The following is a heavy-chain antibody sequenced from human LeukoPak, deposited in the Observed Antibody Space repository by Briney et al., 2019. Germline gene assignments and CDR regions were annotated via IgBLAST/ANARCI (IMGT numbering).Heavy chain of an antibody. V-gene: IGHV3-23*01. J-gene: IGHJ4*02. CDR3: AKDRSSSTSCSNY. CDR1: GFTVSSNY. D-gene: IGHD2-2*01. Sequence: GRSLRPSHAASGFTVSSNYMSWVRQAPRKWLEWVSGVTGPSSNTYYADSVKGRFTISRDNSKNMLYLEMNSLRVEDTAIYYCAKDRSSSTSCSNYWGRGTLVTVSS. CDR2: VTGPSSNT.